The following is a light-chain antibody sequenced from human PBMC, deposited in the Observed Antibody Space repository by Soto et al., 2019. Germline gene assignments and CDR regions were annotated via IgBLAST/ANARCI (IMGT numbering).Light chain of an antibody. Sequence: DIQMTQSPSSLSASVGDRVTITCQASQDINTYLNCYQQTPGKAPKLLIYDASKLERRVPSRFSGVGSGTDFTLAVTSLQPEDIATYFCQHYDNLLLTFGGGTKWELK. CDR1: QDINTY. J-gene: IGKJ4*01. V-gene: IGKV1-33*01. CDR3: QHYDNLLLT. CDR2: DAS.